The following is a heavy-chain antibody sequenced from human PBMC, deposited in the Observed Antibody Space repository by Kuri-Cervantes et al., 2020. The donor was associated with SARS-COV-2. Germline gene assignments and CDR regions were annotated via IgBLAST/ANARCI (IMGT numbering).Heavy chain of an antibody. D-gene: IGHD1-26*01. J-gene: IGHJ4*02. CDR3: ARGYYSHFDY. V-gene: IGHV1-18*04. CDR1: GYTFITYG. Sequence: ASVKVSCKASGYTFITYGISWVRQAPGQGLEWLGWISVWNRNTDYAQKVQGRVTMTTNTSTSTAYMELRSLRSDDTAVYFCARGYYSHFDYWGQGTLVTVSS. CDR2: ISVWNRNT.